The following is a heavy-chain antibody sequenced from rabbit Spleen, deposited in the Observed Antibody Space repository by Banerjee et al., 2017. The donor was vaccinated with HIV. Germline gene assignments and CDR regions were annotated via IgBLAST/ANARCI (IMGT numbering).Heavy chain of an antibody. CDR1: GFSFSARDV. V-gene: IGHV1S45*01. J-gene: IGHJ4*01. Sequence: QEHLEESGGGLVQPGGSLALTCKASGFSFSARDVMCWVRQAPGKGLEWIACINASTSKPVYATWASGRFTISRTSSTTVTLRMTSLTAADRATYFCARDLVGVIGWNFYLWGQGTLVTVS. CDR3: ARDLVGVIGWNFYL. D-gene: IGHD1-1*01. CDR2: INASTSKP.